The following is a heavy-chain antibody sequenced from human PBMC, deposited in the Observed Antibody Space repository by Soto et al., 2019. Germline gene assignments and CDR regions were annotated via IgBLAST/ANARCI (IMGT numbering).Heavy chain of an antibody. J-gene: IGHJ6*03. V-gene: IGHV3-7*01. CDR2: IKQDGSEK. CDR3: AGILEWLLSSYYYYYMDV. CDR1: GFTFSSYW. D-gene: IGHD3-3*01. Sequence: EVQLVESGGGLVQPGGSLRLSCEASGFTFSSYWMSWVRQAPGKGLEWVANIKQDGSEKYYVDSVKGRFTISRDNAKNSLYLQMNSLRAEDTAVYYCAGILEWLLSSYYYYYMDVWGKGTTVTVSS.